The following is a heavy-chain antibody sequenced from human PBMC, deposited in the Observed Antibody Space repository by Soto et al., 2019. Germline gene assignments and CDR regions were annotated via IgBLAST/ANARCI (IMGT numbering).Heavy chain of an antibody. CDR3: STAVAALSLEYHYGMDV. CDR2: IWYDGETT. Sequence: HPGGSLRLSCAASGFTFSSYGMHWVRQATGKGLEWVAVIWYDGETTDYAAPVKGRFTISRDDSKNTLFLQMNSLKTEDTAVYYCSTAVAALSLEYHYGMDVWGKGTTVTVSS. D-gene: IGHD6-19*01. V-gene: IGHV3-33*01. J-gene: IGHJ6*04. CDR1: GFTFSSYG.